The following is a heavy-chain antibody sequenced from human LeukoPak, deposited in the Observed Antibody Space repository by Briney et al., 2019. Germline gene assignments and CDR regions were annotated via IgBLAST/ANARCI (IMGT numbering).Heavy chain of an antibody. CDR2: MNPNSGNT. V-gene: IGHV1-8*01. CDR3: ARGFMVRGVIIVYNWFDP. D-gene: IGHD3-10*01. CDR1: GYTFTSYD. Sequence: GASVKVSSKASGYTFTSYDINWVRQATGQGLEWMGWMNPNSGNTGYAQKFQGRVTMTRNTSISTAYMELSSLRSEDTAVYYCARGFMVRGVIIVYNWFDPWGQGTLVTVSS. J-gene: IGHJ5*02.